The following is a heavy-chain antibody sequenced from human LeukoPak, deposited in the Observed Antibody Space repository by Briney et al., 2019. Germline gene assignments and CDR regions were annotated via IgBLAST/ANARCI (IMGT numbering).Heavy chain of an antibody. D-gene: IGHD2-15*01. V-gene: IGHV1-2*02. J-gene: IGHJ5*02. CDR3: ARGRYCSDGNCYHNWFDP. Sequence: ASVKVSCKASGYTFTGYYMHWVRQAPGQGPEWMGWINPNSGGTDYAQKFQGRVTMTRDTSINTAYMEPSSLRSDDTAVYYCARGRYCSDGNCYHNWFDPWGQGTLVTVSS. CDR1: GYTFTGYY. CDR2: INPNSGGT.